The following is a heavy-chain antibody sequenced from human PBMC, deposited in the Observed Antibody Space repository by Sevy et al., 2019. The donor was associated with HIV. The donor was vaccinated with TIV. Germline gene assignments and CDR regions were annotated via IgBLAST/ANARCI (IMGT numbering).Heavy chain of an antibody. CDR3: ALERLSSDVAEYFQN. CDR1: GFTFSRYS. D-gene: IGHD1-1*01. CDR2: ISFDASNK. J-gene: IGHJ1*01. Sequence: GESLKISCAASGFTFSRYSMHWVRQAPGKGLEWVATISFDASNKHYADSVKGRFTIPRDNFQNSLFLQMNSLRPEDTAVYYCALERLSSDVAEYFQNWGQGTLVTVSS. V-gene: IGHV3-30*04.